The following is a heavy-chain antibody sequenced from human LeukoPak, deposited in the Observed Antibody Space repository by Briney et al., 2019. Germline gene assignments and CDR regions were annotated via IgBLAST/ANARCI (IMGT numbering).Heavy chain of an antibody. Sequence: GASVKVSCKASGYTFTSYYMHWVRQAPGQGLEWMGIINPSGGSTSYAQKFQGRVTMTTDTSTSTAYMELRSLRSDDTAVYYCARVPRGRIMVYYYMDVWGKGTTVTVSS. CDR2: INPSGGST. D-gene: IGHD2-8*01. CDR3: ARVPRGRIMVYYYMDV. V-gene: IGHV1-46*01. CDR1: GYTFTSYY. J-gene: IGHJ6*03.